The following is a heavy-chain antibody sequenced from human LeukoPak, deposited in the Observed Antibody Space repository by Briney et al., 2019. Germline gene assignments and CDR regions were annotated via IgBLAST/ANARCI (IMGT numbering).Heavy chain of an antibody. CDR1: GGSISSGGYY. D-gene: IGHD6-6*01. J-gene: IGHJ1*01. Sequence: SQTLSLTCTVSGGSISSGGYYWSWIRQHPGKGLEWIGYIYYSGSTYYNPSLKSRVTISVDTSKNQFSLKLSSVTAADTAVYYCARGGAARLHFQKWGQGTLVTVSS. CDR2: IYYSGST. CDR3: ARGGAARLHFQK. V-gene: IGHV4-31*03.